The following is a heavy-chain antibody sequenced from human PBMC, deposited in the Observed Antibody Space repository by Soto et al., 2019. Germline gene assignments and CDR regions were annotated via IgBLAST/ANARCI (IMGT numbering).Heavy chain of an antibody. D-gene: IGHD5-18*01. CDR1: GYTFTSYG. J-gene: IGHJ6*03. Sequence: QVQLVQSGAEVKKPGASVKVSCKASGYTFTSYGISWVRQAPGQGLEWMGWISAYNGNTNYAQKLQGRVTMTTDTSTSIAYMELRRLRSVDTAVYYCARVPDTGYYYYYYMDVWANGTTVTVSS. CDR3: ARVPDTGYYYYYYMDV. V-gene: IGHV1-18*01. CDR2: ISAYNGNT.